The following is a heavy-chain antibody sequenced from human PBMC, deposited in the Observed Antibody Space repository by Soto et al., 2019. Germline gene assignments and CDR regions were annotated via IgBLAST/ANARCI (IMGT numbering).Heavy chain of an antibody. V-gene: IGHV4-39*01. CDR1: GGSISSSRYY. CDR2: IYYSGST. D-gene: IGHD6-19*01. CDR3: ARGRGWDYFDY. J-gene: IGHJ4*02. Sequence: SETLSLTCTVSGGSISSSRYYWGWIRQPPGKGLEWIGSIYYSGSTYYNPSLKSRVTISVDTSKNQFSLKLSSVIAADTAVYYCARGRGWDYFDYWGQGTLVTVSS.